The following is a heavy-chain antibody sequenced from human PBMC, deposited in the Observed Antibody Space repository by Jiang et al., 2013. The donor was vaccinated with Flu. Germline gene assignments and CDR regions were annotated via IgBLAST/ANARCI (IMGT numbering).Heavy chain of an antibody. V-gene: IGHV3-21*01. CDR1: GFTFSSYS. CDR3: ARNYGDYGGLYYYYGMDV. D-gene: IGHD4-17*01. CDR2: ISSSSSYI. J-gene: IGHJ6*02. Sequence: QLVESGGGLVKPGGSLRLSCAASGFTFSSYSMNWVRQAPGKGLEWVSSISSSSSYIYYADSVKGRFTISRDNAKNSLYLQMNSLRAEDTAVYYCARNYGDYGGLYYYYGMDVWGQGTTVTVSS.